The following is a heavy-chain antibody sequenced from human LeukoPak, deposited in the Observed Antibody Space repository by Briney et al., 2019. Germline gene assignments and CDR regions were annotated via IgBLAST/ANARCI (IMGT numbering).Heavy chain of an antibody. CDR2: TYYRSKWYN. CDR1: GDSISSNSAT. Sequence: SQTLSLTCAISGDSISSNSATWNWIRQSPSRGLEWLGRTYYRSKWYNEYAVFVKSRMTINADTSKNQFSLQLNSVTPEDTAVYYCARRKDGGNYFDYWGQGTLVTVSS. V-gene: IGHV6-1*01. D-gene: IGHD4-23*01. J-gene: IGHJ4*02. CDR3: ARRKDGGNYFDY.